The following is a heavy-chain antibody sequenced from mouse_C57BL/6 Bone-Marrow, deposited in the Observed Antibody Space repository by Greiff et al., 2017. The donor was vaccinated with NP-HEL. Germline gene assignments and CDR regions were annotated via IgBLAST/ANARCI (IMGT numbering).Heavy chain of an antibody. V-gene: IGHV1-15*01. D-gene: IGHD1-1*01. CDR1: GYTFTDYE. Sequence: QVQLQQSGAELVRPGASVTLSCKASGYTFTDYEMHWVKQTPVHGLEWIGAIDPETGGTAYNQKFKGKAILTADKSSSTAYMELRSLTSEDSAVYYCTRSGITTDYWGQGTTLTVSS. CDR2: IDPETGGT. CDR3: TRSGITTDY. J-gene: IGHJ2*01.